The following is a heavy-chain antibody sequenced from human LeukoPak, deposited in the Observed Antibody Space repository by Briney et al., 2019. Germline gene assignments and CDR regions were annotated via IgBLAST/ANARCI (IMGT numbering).Heavy chain of an antibody. CDR2: ISSSSSYI. V-gene: IGHV3-21*01. CDR1: GFTFSSYS. Sequence: GGSLRLSCAASGFTFSSYSMNWVRQAPGKGLEWVSSISSSSSYIYYADSVKGRFTISRDNAKNSLYLQMNSLRAEDTAVYYCAGETPYGDYVPDAFDIWGQGTMVTVSS. J-gene: IGHJ3*02. CDR3: AGETPYGDYVPDAFDI. D-gene: IGHD4-17*01.